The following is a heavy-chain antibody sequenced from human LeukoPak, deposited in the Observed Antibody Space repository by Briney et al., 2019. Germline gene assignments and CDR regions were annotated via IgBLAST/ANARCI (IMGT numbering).Heavy chain of an antibody. CDR1: GFMFSSDA. V-gene: IGHV3-30-3*01. Sequence: GRSLRLSCAASGFMFSSDAMHWVRQAPGKGLEWVAVISYDGSNKYYADSEKGRITISRDNSKNVLYLEMSSLRAEDTAVYYCARGSQWLDSWFDCWGQGTLVTVSS. D-gene: IGHD6-19*01. CDR3: ARGSQWLDSWFDC. CDR2: ISYDGSNK. J-gene: IGHJ4*02.